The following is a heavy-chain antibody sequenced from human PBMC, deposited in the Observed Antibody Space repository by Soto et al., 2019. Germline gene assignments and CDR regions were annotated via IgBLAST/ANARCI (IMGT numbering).Heavy chain of an antibody. CDR2: IYPGDSDT. CDR3: AISRRNYYDSSGYYYPYYFDY. J-gene: IGHJ4*02. D-gene: IGHD3-22*01. Sequence: GESLKISCQGSGYSFTSYWIGWVRQMPGKGLEWMGIIYPGDSDTRYSPSFQGQVTISADKSISTAYLQWSSLKASDTAMYYCAISRRNYYDSSGYYYPYYFDYWGQGTLVTVSS. V-gene: IGHV5-51*01. CDR1: GYSFTSYW.